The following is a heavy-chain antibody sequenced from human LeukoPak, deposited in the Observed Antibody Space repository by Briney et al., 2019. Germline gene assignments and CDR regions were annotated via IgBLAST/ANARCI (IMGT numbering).Heavy chain of an antibody. V-gene: IGHV1-2*02. CDR2: INPNSGGT. CDR3: ARDIDGTTDFDY. J-gene: IGHJ4*02. D-gene: IGHD1-1*01. Sequence: ASVKVSRKASGYTFTGYYMHWVRQAPGQGLEWMGWINPNSGGTNYAQKFQGRVTMTRDTSISTAYMELSRLRSDDTAVYYCARDIDGTTDFDYWGQGTLVTVSS. CDR1: GYTFTGYY.